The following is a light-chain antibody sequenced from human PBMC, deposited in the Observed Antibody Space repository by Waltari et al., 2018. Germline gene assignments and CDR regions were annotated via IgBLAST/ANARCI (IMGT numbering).Light chain of an antibody. Sequence: EIVMTQSPATLSVSPGERVTLSCRASQSVSNKLAWYHQKPGQPPRLLIYGASAGAPGFPARFSGSGSGTEFTLTISSLQSEDSAVYYCQQYNGWPLTFGGGTKVEIK. J-gene: IGKJ4*01. V-gene: IGKV3-15*01. CDR2: GAS. CDR1: QSVSNK. CDR3: QQYNGWPLT.